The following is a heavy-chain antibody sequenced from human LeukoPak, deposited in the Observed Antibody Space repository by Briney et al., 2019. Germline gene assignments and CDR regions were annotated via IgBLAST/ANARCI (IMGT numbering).Heavy chain of an antibody. D-gene: IGHD2-2*01. V-gene: IGHV1-2*02. CDR2: INPNSGGT. CDR3: ARTDGRYCSSTSCYGAPYFDY. Sequence: ASVKVSCKASGYTFTGYYMHWVRQAPGQGLEWMGWINPNSGGTNYAQKFQGRVTMTTDTSTSTAYMELRSLRSDDTAVYYCARTDGRYCSSTSCYGAPYFDYWGQGTLVTVSS. CDR1: GYTFTGYY. J-gene: IGHJ4*02.